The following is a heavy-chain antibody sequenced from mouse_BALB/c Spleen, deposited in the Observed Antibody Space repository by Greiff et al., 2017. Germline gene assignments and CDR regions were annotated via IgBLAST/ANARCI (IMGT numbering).Heavy chain of an antibody. CDR2: ISDGGSYT. CDR3: ARGGTGRRPWFAY. Sequence: EVNVVESGGGLVKPGGSLKLSCAASGFTFSDYYMYWVRQTPEKRLEWVATISDGGSYTYYPDSVKGRFTISRDNAKNNLYLQMSSLKSEDTAMYYCARGGTGRRPWFAYWGQGTLVTVSA. J-gene: IGHJ3*01. V-gene: IGHV5-4*02. CDR1: GFTFSDYY. D-gene: IGHD4-1*01.